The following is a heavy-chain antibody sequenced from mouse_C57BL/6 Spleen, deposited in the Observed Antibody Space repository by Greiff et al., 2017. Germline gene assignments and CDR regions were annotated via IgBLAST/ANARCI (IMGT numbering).Heavy chain of an antibody. D-gene: IGHD1-1*01. J-gene: IGHJ3*01. Sequence: VQLQQSGPELVKPGASVKISCKASGYTFTDYYMNWVKQSHGKSLEWIGDINPNNGGTSYNQKFKGKATLTVDKSSSTAYMELRSLTSEDSAVYYWALDDYYGTWFAYWGQGTLVTAAA. CDR2: INPNNGGT. V-gene: IGHV1-26*01. CDR3: ALDDYYGTWFAY. CDR1: GYTFTDYY.